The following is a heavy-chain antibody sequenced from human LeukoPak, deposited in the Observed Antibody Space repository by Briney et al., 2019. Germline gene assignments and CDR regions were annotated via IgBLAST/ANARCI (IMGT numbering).Heavy chain of an antibody. CDR1: GYTFTGYY. V-gene: IGHV1-2*02. D-gene: IGHD3-9*01. J-gene: IGHJ4*02. Sequence: ASVKVSCKASGYTFTGYYMHWVRQAPGQGLEWMGWINPNSGGTNYAQKFQGRVTMTRDTSISTAYMELSRLRSDDTAVYYCAKDPDYDILTGYSSFDYWGQGTLVTVSS. CDR3: AKDPDYDILTGYSSFDY. CDR2: INPNSGGT.